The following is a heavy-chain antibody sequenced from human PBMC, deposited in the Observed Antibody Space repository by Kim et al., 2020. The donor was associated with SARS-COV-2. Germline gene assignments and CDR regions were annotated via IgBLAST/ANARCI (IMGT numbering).Heavy chain of an antibody. CDR1: GFTFSSYA. V-gene: IGHV3-23*01. Sequence: GGSLRLSCAASGFTFSSYAMSWVRQAPGKGLEWVSHISGSGGSTYYADSVQGRFTISRDNSKNTLYLQMNSLRAEDTAVYYCAKDDRAGCSSTSCYAFDIWGQGTLVIVSS. J-gene: IGHJ3*02. CDR3: AKDDRAGCSSTSCYAFDI. D-gene: IGHD2-2*01. CDR2: ISGSGGST.